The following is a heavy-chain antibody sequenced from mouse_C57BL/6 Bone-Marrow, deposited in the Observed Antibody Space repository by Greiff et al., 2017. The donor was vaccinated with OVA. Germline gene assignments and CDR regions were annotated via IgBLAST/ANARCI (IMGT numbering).Heavy chain of an antibody. D-gene: IGHD1-2*01. CDR2: IRSKSNNYAT. Sequence: EVMLVESGGGLVQPKGSLKLSCAASGFSFNTYAMNWVRQAPGKGLEWVARIRSKSNNYATYYADSVKDRFTISRDDSESMLYLQMNNLKTEDTAMYYCVTTAYWYFDVWGTGTTVTVSS. CDR3: VTTAYWYFDV. V-gene: IGHV10-1*01. J-gene: IGHJ1*03. CDR1: GFSFNTYA.